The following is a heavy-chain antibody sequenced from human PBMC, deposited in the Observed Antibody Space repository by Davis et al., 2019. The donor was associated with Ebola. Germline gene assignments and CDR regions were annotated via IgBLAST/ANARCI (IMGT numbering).Heavy chain of an antibody. V-gene: IGHV3-23*01. CDR2: ISGGGGST. CDR3: AKEGKLNYDFWSGYLDY. Sequence: PGGSLRLSCAASGFTFSSYAMSWVRQAPGKGLEWVSAISGGGGSTYYADSVQGRFTISRDNSKNTLYLQMNSLRVEDTAVFYCAKEGKLNYDFWSGYLDYWGQGTLVTVSS. CDR1: GFTFSSYA. J-gene: IGHJ4*02. D-gene: IGHD3-3*01.